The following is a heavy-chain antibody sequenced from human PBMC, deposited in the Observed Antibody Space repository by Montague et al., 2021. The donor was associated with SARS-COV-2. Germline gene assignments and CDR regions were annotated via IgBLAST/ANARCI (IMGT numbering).Heavy chain of an antibody. D-gene: IGHD3-22*01. Sequence: SETLSLTCTVSGGSISSSSYYWGWIRQPPGKGLEWIGSIYYSGSTYYNPSLKSRVTISVDTSKNQFSLKLSSVTAADTAVYYCARQVGTMIVVVIIKLRYYFDYWGQGTLVTASS. V-gene: IGHV4-39*01. CDR2: IYYSGST. J-gene: IGHJ4*02. CDR3: ARQVGTMIVVVIIKLRYYFDY. CDR1: GGSISSSSYY.